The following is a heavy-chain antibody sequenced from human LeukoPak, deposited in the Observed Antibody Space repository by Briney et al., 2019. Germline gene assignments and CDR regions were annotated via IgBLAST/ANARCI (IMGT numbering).Heavy chain of an antibody. J-gene: IGHJ4*02. CDR2: IYYSGST. CDR3: ARAPTVTKAPIDY. CDR1: GGSISSSSYY. Sequence: SETLPLTCTVSGGSISSSSYYWGWIRQPPGKGLEWIGSIYYSGSTYYNPSLKSRVTISVDTSKNQFSLKLSSVTAADTAVYYCARAPTVTKAPIDYWGQGTLVTVSS. V-gene: IGHV4-39*07. D-gene: IGHD4-17*01.